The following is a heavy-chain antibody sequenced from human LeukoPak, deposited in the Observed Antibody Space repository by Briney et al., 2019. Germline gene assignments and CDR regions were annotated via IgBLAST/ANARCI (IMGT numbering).Heavy chain of an antibody. D-gene: IGHD3-10*01. CDR3: ARVRSDRYYGSGFDWYFDL. J-gene: IGHJ2*01. CDR1: GGTFSSYA. CDR2: IIPIFGTA. Sequence: SVKVSCKASGGTFSSYAISWVRQAPGQRLEWMGWIIPIFGTANYAQKFQGRVTITTDESTSTAYMELSSLRSEDTAVYYCARVRSDRYYGSGFDWYFDLWGRGTLVTVSS. V-gene: IGHV1-69*05.